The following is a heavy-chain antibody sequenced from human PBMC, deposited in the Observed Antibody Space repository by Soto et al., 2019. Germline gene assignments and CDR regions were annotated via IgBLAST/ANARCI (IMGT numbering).Heavy chain of an antibody. J-gene: IGHJ4*02. V-gene: IGHV3-30*18. CDR3: AKHSSSPSSYFDY. CDR2: ISYDGSEK. D-gene: IGHD6-6*01. CDR1: GFTFSTYD. Sequence: GGSLRLSCAASGFTFSTYDMNWVRQAPGKGLEWVAVISYDGSEKYYADSVKGRFTISRDNSKNTLYLQTNSLRAEDTAVYYCAKHSSSPSSYFDYWGQGTLVTVSS.